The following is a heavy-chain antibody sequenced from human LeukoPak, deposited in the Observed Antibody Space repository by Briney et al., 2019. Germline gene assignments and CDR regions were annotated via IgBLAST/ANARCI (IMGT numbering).Heavy chain of an antibody. Sequence: SETLSLTCAVYGGSFSGYYWSWIRQPLGKGLEWIGEINHSGSTNYNPSLKSRVTISVDTSKNQFSLKLSSVTAADTAVYYCARRRYSSSSDRFYYYYYYMDVWSKGTTVTVSS. J-gene: IGHJ6*03. V-gene: IGHV4-34*01. D-gene: IGHD6-6*01. CDR3: ARRRYSSSSDRFYYYYYYMDV. CDR2: INHSGST. CDR1: GGSFSGYY.